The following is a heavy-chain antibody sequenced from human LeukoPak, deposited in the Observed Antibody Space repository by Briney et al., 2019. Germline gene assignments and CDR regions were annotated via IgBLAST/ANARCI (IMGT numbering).Heavy chain of an antibody. V-gene: IGHV1-2*06. D-gene: IGHD6-13*01. CDR3: ARGYSSSWLDY. CDR2: INPNSGGT. J-gene: IGHJ4*02. Sequence: ASVKVSCKASGGTFRSNAISWVRQAPGQGLEWMGRINPNSGGTKYAQKFQGRVTMTTDTSINTAYLELSRLRSDDTAVYYCARGYSSSWLDYWGQGTLVTVSS. CDR1: GGTFRSNA.